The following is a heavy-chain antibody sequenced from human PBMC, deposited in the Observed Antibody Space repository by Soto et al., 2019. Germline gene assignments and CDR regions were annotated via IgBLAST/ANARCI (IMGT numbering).Heavy chain of an antibody. Sequence: QSQTLSLTCAISGDSVSSNSAAWNWIRQSPSRGLEWLGRTYYRSKWYNDYAVSVKSRITINPDTSKNQFSLQLNSVTPEDTAVYYCARDWDKGRGYCSGGSCYPGYYYYYMDVWGKGTTVTVSS. CDR3: ARDWDKGRGYCSGGSCYPGYYYYYMDV. D-gene: IGHD2-15*01. CDR1: GDSVSSNSAA. V-gene: IGHV6-1*01. CDR2: TYYRSKWYN. J-gene: IGHJ6*03.